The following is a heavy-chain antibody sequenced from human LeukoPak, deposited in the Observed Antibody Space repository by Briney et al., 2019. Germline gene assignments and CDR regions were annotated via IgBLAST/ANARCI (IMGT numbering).Heavy chain of an antibody. CDR1: GGSISSSSYY. J-gene: IGHJ4*02. CDR3: ARLLIAAADY. V-gene: IGHV4-39*01. CDR2: IYYSGST. Sequence: SDTLSLTCTVSGGSISSSSYYWGWIRQPPGKGLEWIGRIYYSGSTYYNPSLKSRVTISVDTSKNQFSLKLSSVTAADTAVYYCARLLIAAADYWGQGTLVTVSS. D-gene: IGHD6-13*01.